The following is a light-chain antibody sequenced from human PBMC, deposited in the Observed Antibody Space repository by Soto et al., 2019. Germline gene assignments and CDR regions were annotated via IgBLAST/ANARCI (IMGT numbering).Light chain of an antibody. CDR3: QQYNTYPWT. V-gene: IGKV1-5*03. J-gene: IGKJ1*01. Sequence: DIQMTQSPSILSASVGDRVTITCRASQRISSWLAWYQQKPGKAPKLLIFEASTLESWVPSRFSGSGSGTKFTLSISGLLPDDFATYYCQQYNTYPWTFDQGTKVEIK. CDR2: EAS. CDR1: QRISSW.